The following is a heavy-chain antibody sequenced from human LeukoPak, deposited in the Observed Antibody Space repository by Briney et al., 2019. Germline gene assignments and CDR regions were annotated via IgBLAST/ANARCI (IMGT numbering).Heavy chain of an antibody. V-gene: IGHV1-8*01. CDR3: ARGSNYYDSSGFSAHIQH. J-gene: IGHJ1*01. CDR2: MNPNSGNT. Sequence: GASVKVSCKASGYTFTSYDINWVRQATGQGLEWVGWMNPNSGNTGYAQKFQGRVTMTRNTSISTAYMELSSLRSEDTAAYYCARGSNYYDSSGFSAHIQHWGQGTLVTVSS. CDR1: GYTFTSYD. D-gene: IGHD3-22*01.